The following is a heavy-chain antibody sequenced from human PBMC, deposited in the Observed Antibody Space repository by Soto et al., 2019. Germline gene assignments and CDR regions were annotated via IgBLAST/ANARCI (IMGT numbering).Heavy chain of an antibody. V-gene: IGHV3-21*01. CDR1: GFNFRTYG. CDR3: AREPEGIEAALDY. Sequence: EVQLEESGGGLVKPGGSLRLSCAASGFNFRTYGMNWVRRAPGGGLEWVASISSSGSFIFYSASVKGRFTISRDNAEKSLYLQMNSLRAEDTALYYCAREPEGIEAALDYWGQGTLVTVSS. CDR2: ISSSGSFI. D-gene: IGHD6-13*01. J-gene: IGHJ4*02.